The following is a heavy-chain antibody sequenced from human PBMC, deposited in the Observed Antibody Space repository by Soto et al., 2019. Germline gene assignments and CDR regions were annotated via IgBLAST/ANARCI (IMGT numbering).Heavy chain of an antibody. CDR1: GFTFGSYW. J-gene: IGHJ4*02. CDR3: ARDLNYYDSSGYPSDY. Sequence: GGSLRLSCAASGFTFGSYWMSWVRQAPGKGLEWVANIKEDGSEKYYVDSLKGRFTISRDNAKNSLYLQMNSLRAEDTAVYYCARDLNYYDSSGYPSDYWGQGTLVTVSS. D-gene: IGHD3-22*01. V-gene: IGHV3-7*04. CDR2: IKEDGSEK.